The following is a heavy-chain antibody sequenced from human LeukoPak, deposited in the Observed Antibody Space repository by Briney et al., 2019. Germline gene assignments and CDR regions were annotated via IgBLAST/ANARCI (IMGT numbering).Heavy chain of an antibody. CDR1: GGSISSYY. Sequence: SETLSLTCTVSGGSISSYYWSWIRQPAGKGLEWIGRIYTSGSTNYNPSLKSRATMSVDTSKNQFSLKLSSVTAADTAVYYCARHDGGAAAGVYYYYYGMDVWGQGTTVTVSS. D-gene: IGHD6-13*01. CDR3: ARHDGGAAAGVYYYYYGMDV. V-gene: IGHV4-4*07. CDR2: IYTSGST. J-gene: IGHJ6*02.